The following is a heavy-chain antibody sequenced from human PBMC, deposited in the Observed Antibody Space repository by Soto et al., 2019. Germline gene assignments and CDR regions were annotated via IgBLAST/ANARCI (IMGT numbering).Heavy chain of an antibody. V-gene: IGHV4-59*01. CDR1: GGSFGSYY. D-gene: IGHD6-13*01. CDR2: IYYSGST. J-gene: IGHJ5*01. CDR3: ARALGYSSRRYPMKWFDT. Sequence: PXETLSLTSTVSGGSFGSYYWSWIRQPPGKGLEWIGYIYYSGSTNYNPSLKSRVTMSVDTSKNQFSLKLSSVTDADTAVYYCARALGYSSRRYPMKWFDTWAQGTLVTVSS.